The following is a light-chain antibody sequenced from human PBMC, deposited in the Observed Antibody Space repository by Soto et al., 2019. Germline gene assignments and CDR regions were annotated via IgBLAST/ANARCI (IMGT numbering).Light chain of an antibody. CDR2: LNSDGSH. J-gene: IGLJ3*02. CDR3: QTCGTGFWV. Sequence: QLVLTQSPSASASLGASVKLTCTLSSGHSSYASAWHQQQPEKGPRYLMKLNSDGSHSKGDGIPDRFSGSSSGAESYLTISSLQSEDEADYYCQTCGTGFWVFGGGTKVTVL. CDR1: SGHSSYA. V-gene: IGLV4-69*01.